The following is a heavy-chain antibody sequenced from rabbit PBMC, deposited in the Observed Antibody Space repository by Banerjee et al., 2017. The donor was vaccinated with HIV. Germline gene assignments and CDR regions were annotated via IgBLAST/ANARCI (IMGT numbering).Heavy chain of an antibody. CDR2: IYTVHSST. J-gene: IGHJ4*01. Sequence: QEQLVESGGGLVQPEGSLTLTCTASGIDFSNTFYMCWVRQAPGKGLEWIACIYTVHSSTYYASWAKGRFTISETSSTTVTLQMTSLTAADTATYFCARDGGYASDVFQNLWGPGTLVTVS. CDR3: ARDGGYASDVFQNL. V-gene: IGHV1S45*01. CDR1: GIDFSNTFY. D-gene: IGHD1-1*01.